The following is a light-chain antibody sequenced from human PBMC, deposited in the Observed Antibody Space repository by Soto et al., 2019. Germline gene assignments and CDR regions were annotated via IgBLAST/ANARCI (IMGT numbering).Light chain of an antibody. V-gene: IGKV1-12*01. CDR3: QLANSFPT. CDR1: QPISSW. Sequence: DIQMTLSPSSVSASVGDRVTITCRASQPISSWLAWYQQKPGEAPKLLIFAASTLQSGVPSRFSGRGAGTHFTLTISSLHPEDSAIYYCQLANSFPTFGRGTRVDLK. J-gene: IGKJ1*01. CDR2: AAS.